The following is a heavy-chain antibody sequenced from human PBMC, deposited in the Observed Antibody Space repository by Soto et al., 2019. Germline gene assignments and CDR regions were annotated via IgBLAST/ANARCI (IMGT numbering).Heavy chain of an antibody. Sequence: QVHLVESGGGVVQPGRSLRLSCAASGFSFSTSGMHWVRQAPGKGLEWVAVIPYDGSHTYYADSVKGRFTISRDNSKNTLYLQMNSLRAEDTAVYYCARVTDYYDSIGYSREYFQHWGQGTLVTVSS. J-gene: IGHJ1*01. CDR2: IPYDGSHT. V-gene: IGHV3-30*03. D-gene: IGHD3-22*01. CDR3: ARVTDYYDSIGYSREYFQH. CDR1: GFSFSTSG.